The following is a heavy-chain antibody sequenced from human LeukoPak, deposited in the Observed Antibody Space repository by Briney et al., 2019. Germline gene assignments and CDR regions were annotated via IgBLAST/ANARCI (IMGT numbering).Heavy chain of an antibody. V-gene: IGHV3-64D*09. D-gene: IGHD4-17*01. Sequence: GGSLRLSCSASGFTFSSYAMRWVRQAPGKGLEYVSAISSNGGSTYYADSVKGRFTISRDNSKNTLYLQMSSLRAEDTAVYYCVGSSHGDYPLFDYWGQGTLVTVSS. J-gene: IGHJ4*02. CDR3: VGSSHGDYPLFDY. CDR1: GFTFSSYA. CDR2: ISSNGGST.